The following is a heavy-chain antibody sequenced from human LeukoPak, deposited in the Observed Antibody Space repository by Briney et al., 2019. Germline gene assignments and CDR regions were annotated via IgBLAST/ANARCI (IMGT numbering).Heavy chain of an antibody. Sequence: GGSLRLSCAASGFTFSDYYMSWIRQAPGKGLEWVSSISSSSSYIYYADSVKGRFTISRDNAKNSLYLQMNSLRAEDTAVYYCARRVEQLVRRPYFQHWGQGTLVTVSS. V-gene: IGHV3-11*06. CDR3: ARRVEQLVRRPYFQH. CDR1: GFTFSDYY. J-gene: IGHJ1*01. D-gene: IGHD6-13*01. CDR2: ISSSSSYI.